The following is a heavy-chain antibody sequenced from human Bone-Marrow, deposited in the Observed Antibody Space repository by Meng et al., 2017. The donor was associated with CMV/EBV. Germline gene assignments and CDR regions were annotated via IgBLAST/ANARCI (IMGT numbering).Heavy chain of an antibody. CDR3: ARAMVRGVQRYFDY. J-gene: IGHJ4*02. CDR2: IYTSGST. Sequence: QGHLTEWGPGLGKPSETLSLTCTVSGGSISSYYWSWIRQPAGKGLEWIGRIYTSGSTNYNPSLKSRVTMSVDTSKNQFSLKLSSVTAADTAVYYCARAMVRGVQRYFDYWGQGTLVTVSS. CDR1: GGSISSYY. D-gene: IGHD3-10*01. V-gene: IGHV4-4*07.